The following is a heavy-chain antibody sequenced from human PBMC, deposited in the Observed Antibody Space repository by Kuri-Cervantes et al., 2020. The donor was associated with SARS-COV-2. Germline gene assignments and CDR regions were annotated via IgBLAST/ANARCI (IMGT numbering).Heavy chain of an antibody. J-gene: IGHJ4*02. Sequence: GGSLRLTCAASGFTFSSYSMNWVRQAPGKELEWVSSISSSSSYIYYADSVKGRFTISRDNAKNSLYLQMNSLRSEDTAVYYFARVKYYDFWSGYSDEGAFDFWGQGTLVTVSS. V-gene: IGHV3-21*04. CDR1: GFTFSSYS. CDR2: ISSSSSYI. D-gene: IGHD3-3*01. CDR3: ARVKYYDFWSGYSDEGAFDF.